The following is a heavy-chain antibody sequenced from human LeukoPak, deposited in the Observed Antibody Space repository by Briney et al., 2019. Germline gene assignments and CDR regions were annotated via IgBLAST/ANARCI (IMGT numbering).Heavy chain of an antibody. J-gene: IGHJ4*02. CDR2: ISGSGGST. CDR1: GFTFSSYA. CDR3: ARDGYNSGHGYFDY. V-gene: IGHV3-23*01. Sequence: PGGSLRLSCAASGFTFSSYAMSWVRQAPGKGLEWVSAISGSGGSTYYADSVKGRFTISRDNSKNTLYLQMNSLRAEDTAVYYCARDGYNSGHGYFDYWGQGTLVTVSS. D-gene: IGHD5-24*01.